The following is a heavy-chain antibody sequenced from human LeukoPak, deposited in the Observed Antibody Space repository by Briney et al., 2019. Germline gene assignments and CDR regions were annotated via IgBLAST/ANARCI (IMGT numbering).Heavy chain of an antibody. J-gene: IGHJ4*02. Sequence: GRSLRLSCAASGFTFSIYGMHWVRQAPGKGLEWVSYISSSSSTKYYADSVKGRFTISRDNAKNSLYLQMNSLRAEDTAVYYCASIPTPTDYWGQGTLVTVSS. D-gene: IGHD2-2*02. CDR1: GFTFSIYG. V-gene: IGHV3-48*04. CDR3: ASIPTPTDY. CDR2: ISSSSSTK.